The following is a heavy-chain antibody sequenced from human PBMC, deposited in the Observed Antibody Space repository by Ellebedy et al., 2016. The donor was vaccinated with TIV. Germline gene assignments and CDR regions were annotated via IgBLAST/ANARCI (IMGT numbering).Heavy chain of an antibody. CDR1: GFTFSSYG. D-gene: IGHD1-26*01. Sequence: GESLKISXAASGFTFSSYGMHWVRQAPGKGLEWVAVIWYDGSNKYYADSVKGRFTISRDNSKNTLYLQMNSLRAEDTAVYYCARPSGSYYDFDYWGQGTLVTVSS. J-gene: IGHJ4*02. CDR2: IWYDGSNK. CDR3: ARPSGSYYDFDY. V-gene: IGHV3-33*01.